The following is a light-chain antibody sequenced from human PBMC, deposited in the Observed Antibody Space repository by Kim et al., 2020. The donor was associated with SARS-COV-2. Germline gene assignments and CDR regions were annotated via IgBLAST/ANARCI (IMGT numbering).Light chain of an antibody. CDR2: QDI. CDR3: QAWDSSTVV. J-gene: IGLJ2*01. CDR1: KLGDKY. V-gene: IGLV3-1*01. Sequence: ELTQPPSVSVSPGQTASITCSGDKLGDKYACWYQQKPGQSPVLVIYQDIKRPSGIPERFSGSNSGNTATLTISGTQAMDEADYYCQAWDSSTVVFGGGTQLTVL.